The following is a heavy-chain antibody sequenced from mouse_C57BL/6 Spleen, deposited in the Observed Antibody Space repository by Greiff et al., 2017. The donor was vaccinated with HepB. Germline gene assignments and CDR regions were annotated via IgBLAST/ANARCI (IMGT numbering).Heavy chain of an antibody. CDR2: IDPSDSYT. Sequence: QVQLQQPGAELVKPGASVKLSCKASGYTFTSYWMQWVKQRPGQGLEWIGEIDPSDSYTNYNQKFKGKATLTVDTSSSTAYMQLSSLTSEDSAVYYCARRYYGSREYFDYGGQGTPLTVSS. CDR3: ARRYYGSREYFDY. CDR1: GYTFTSYW. J-gene: IGHJ2*01. V-gene: IGHV1-50*01. D-gene: IGHD1-1*01.